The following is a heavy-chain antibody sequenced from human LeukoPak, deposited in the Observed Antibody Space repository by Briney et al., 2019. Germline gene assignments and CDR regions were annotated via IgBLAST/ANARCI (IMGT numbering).Heavy chain of an antibody. CDR1: GGSISSSSYY. CDR2: IYYSGST. J-gene: IGHJ4*02. Sequence: SETLSLTCTVSGGSISSSSYYWGWIRQPPGKGLEWIGSIYYSGSTYYNPSLKSRVTISVDTSKNQFSLKLSSVTAADTAVYYCTVVVVTAIRPFDYWGQGTLVTVSS. V-gene: IGHV4-39*07. CDR3: TVVVVTAIRPFDY. D-gene: IGHD2-21*02.